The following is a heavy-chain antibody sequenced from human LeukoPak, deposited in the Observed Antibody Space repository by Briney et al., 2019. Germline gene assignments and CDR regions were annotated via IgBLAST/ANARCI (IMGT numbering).Heavy chain of an antibody. CDR2: VYYGGST. Sequence: PSETLSLTCAVSGASINDFYWTWIRQPPGKGLEWIGYVYYGGSTNYNPSLKSRVSMSVDTSKNQFSLTLTSVTVADTAFYYCAKGRKDFDTNLGPFDSWGQGILVTVSS. V-gene: IGHV4-59*01. CDR1: GASINDFY. J-gene: IGHJ4*02. CDR3: AKGRKDFDTNLGPFDS. D-gene: IGHD3-9*01.